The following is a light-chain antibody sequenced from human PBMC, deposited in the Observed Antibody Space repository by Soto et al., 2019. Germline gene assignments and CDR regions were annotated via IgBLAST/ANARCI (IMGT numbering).Light chain of an antibody. CDR1: SSDVGSYNL. J-gene: IGLJ2*01. V-gene: IGLV2-23*01. CDR3: CSYAGSSTYVV. CDR2: EGS. Sequence: QSALTQPASVSGSPGQSITISCTGTSSDVGSYNLVSWYQQHPGKAPKLMIYEGSKRPSGVSNRFSGSKSGNTASGLQAEDEADYYCCSYAGSSTYVVFGGGTKLTVL.